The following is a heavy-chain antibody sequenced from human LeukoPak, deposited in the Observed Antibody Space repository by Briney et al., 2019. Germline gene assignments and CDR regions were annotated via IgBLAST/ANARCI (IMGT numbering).Heavy chain of an antibody. V-gene: IGHV4-39*01. CDR1: GGSISSSSYY. CDR3: ARPEGYFGSGSYSHWFDP. Sequence: SETLSLTCTVSGGSISSSSYYWGRIRQPPGKGLDWSGRIYYSGSTYYNPSLKSRVTISVDSSKNQFSLKLSSVTAADTAVYYCARPEGYFGSGSYSHWFDPWGQGTLVTVSS. CDR2: IYYSGST. D-gene: IGHD3-10*01. J-gene: IGHJ5*02.